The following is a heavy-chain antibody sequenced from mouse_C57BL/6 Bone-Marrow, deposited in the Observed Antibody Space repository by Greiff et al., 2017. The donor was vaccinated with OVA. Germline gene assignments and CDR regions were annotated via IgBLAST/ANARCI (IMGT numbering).Heavy chain of an antibody. D-gene: IGHD2-1*01. Sequence: EVQLMESGGGLVQPGGSLKLSCAASGFTFSDSYMYWVRQTPEKRLEWVAYISNGGGSTYYPGTVKGRFTISRDNAKNTLYLQLSRLKSEDTAMDYCAYCGVSRGYLDDWGTGTTVTVSS. CDR3: AYCGVSRGYLDD. CDR1: GFTFSDSY. V-gene: IGHV5-12*01. J-gene: IGHJ1*03. CDR2: ISNGGGST.